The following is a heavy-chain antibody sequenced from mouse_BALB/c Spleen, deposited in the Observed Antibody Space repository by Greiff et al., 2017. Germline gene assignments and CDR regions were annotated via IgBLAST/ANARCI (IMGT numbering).Heavy chain of an antibody. CDR2: IDPENGNT. J-gene: IGHJ3*01. CDR3: ARSEEYDGAWFAY. V-gene: IGHV14-1*02. CDR1: GFNIKDYY. D-gene: IGHD2-14*01. Sequence: VQLQQSGAELVRPGALVKLSCKASGFNIKDYYMHWVKQRPEQGLEWIGWIDPENGNTIYDPKFQGKASITADTSSNTAYLQLSSLTSEDTAVYYCARSEEYDGAWFAYWGQGTLVTVSA.